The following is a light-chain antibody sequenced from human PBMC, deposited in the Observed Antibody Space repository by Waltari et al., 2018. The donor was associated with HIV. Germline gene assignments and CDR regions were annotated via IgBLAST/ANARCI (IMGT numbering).Light chain of an antibody. Sequence: SSELTQDPVVSVALGQTIKITCQGASLRSFFANWYQVRPGQAPVLVVYGANRRPSGIPDRFSASNSRNTSSLSISDSQAVDEADYYCHSRDSNSDHYVFGGGTRVIV. CDR2: GAN. CDR3: HSRDSNSDHYV. CDR1: SLRSFF. V-gene: IGLV3-19*01. J-gene: IGLJ1*01.